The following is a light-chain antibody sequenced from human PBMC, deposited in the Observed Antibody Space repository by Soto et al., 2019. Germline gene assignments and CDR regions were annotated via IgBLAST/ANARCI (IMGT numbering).Light chain of an antibody. J-gene: IGLJ2*01. CDR1: SSNIGNNY. V-gene: IGLV1-51*01. CDR3: GTWDSSLSAGV. CDR2: DNN. Sequence: QSVLTQPPSVSAAPGQTVTISCSGSSSNIGNNYVSWYQQLPGTAPRLLIYDNNKRPSGIPDRFSGSKSGTSATLGITGLQTGDKADYYCGTWDSSLSAGVFGGGTKLTVL.